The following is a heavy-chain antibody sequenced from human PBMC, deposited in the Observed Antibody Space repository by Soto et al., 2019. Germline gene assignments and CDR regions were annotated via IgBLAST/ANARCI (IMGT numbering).Heavy chain of an antibody. J-gene: IGHJ4*02. D-gene: IGHD1-26*01. CDR2: IDTDGSTGGT. V-gene: IGHV3-74*03. Sequence: EVRLVESGGAVVPPGGSLRLTCDASGFTFIGHWMHWVRRAPVKGLVWVSHIDTDGSTGGTSYAASVNGRVTVTRDDSNDRRYLPMNDLRVADTAVYYCARGRGTSYADSWGQGTLVTVAS. CDR3: ARGRGTSYADS. CDR1: GFTFIGHW.